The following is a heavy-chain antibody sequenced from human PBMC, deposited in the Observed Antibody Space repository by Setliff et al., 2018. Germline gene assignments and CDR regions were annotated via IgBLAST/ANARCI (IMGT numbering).Heavy chain of an antibody. D-gene: IGHD2-15*01. J-gene: IGHJ4*02. CDR1: GFIFSTYW. CDR2: IKQDGSDK. Sequence: PGGSLRLSCAASGFIFSTYWMSWVRQAPGKGLEWVANIKQDGSDKYYVDSVKGRFTISRDNAKNSLFLQMNSLRVEDTAVYYCARTCSGSGCYAGLESWGQGTLVTVSS. V-gene: IGHV3-7*01. CDR3: ARTCSGSGCYAGLES.